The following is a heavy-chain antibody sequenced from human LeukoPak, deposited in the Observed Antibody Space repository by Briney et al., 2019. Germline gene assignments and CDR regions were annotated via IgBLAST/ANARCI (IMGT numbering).Heavy chain of an antibody. J-gene: IGHJ4*02. D-gene: IGHD4-17*01. Sequence: GGSLRLSCAASEFTFSTYWMHWVRHAPGKGLVWLSRISSDGSSTNYADSVKGRFTISRDNAKNTLYLQMNSLRAEDTAVYYCARDYGEGGYYFDYWGQGTLVTVSS. CDR3: ARDYGEGGYYFDY. V-gene: IGHV3-74*01. CDR1: EFTFSTYW. CDR2: ISSDGSST.